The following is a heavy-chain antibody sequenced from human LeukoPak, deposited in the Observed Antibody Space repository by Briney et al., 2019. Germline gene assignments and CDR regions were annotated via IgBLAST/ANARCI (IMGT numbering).Heavy chain of an antibody. CDR2: ISTDGKNT. CDR1: GGSISSSSYY. D-gene: IGHD3-10*01. V-gene: IGHV3-30*13. J-gene: IGHJ4*02. Sequence: LSLTCTVSGGSISSSSYYWGWVRQAPGKGLEWVAVISTDGKNTYYGDSVKGRFTISRDNSKNRMYLQMNSLRAEDTAVYYCAKDLRGSGSYPAIWWGQGTLVTVSS. CDR3: AKDLRGSGSYPAIW.